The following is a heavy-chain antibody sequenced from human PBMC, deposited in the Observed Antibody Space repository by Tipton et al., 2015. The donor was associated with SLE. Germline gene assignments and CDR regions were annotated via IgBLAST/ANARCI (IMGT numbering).Heavy chain of an antibody. CDR2: INPNSGGT. D-gene: IGHD3-22*01. J-gene: IGHJ1*01. CDR1: GYTFTGYY. V-gene: IGHV1-2*02. CDR3: ARGITMIVVVAPAEYFQH. Sequence: QLVQSGPEVKKPGASVKVSCKASGYTFTGYYMHWVRQAPGQGLEWMGWINPNSGGTNYAQKFQGRVTMTRDTSISTAYMELSRLRSDDTAVYYCARGITMIVVVAPAEYFQHWGQGALVTVSS.